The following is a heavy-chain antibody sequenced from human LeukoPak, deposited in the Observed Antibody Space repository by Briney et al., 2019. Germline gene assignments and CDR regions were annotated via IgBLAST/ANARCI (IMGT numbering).Heavy chain of an antibody. CDR1: GDSISSYY. Sequence: PSETLSLTCTVSGDSISSYYWTWIRQPPGKGLEWIGYIYYSASTNYNPSLKSRVTISADTSKNQFSLKLSSVTAADTAVYYYARGSWGGLNIWGQGTMVTVSS. J-gene: IGHJ3*02. CDR3: ARGSWGGLNI. V-gene: IGHV4-59*08. CDR2: IYYSAST. D-gene: IGHD1-26*01.